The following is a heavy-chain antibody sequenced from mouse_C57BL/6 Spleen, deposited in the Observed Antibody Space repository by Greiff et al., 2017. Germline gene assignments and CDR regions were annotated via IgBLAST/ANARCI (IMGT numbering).Heavy chain of an antibody. D-gene: IGHD3-2*02. CDR1: GYTFTDYY. CDR3: ARSLDSSGYVGY. Sequence: VQLQQSGPELVKPGASVKISCKASGYTFTDYYMNWVKQSHGKSLEWIGDINPNNGGTSYNQKFKGKATLTVDKSSSTAYMELRSLTSEDSAVYYCARSLDSSGYVGYWGQGTTLTVSS. J-gene: IGHJ2*01. V-gene: IGHV1-26*01. CDR2: INPNNGGT.